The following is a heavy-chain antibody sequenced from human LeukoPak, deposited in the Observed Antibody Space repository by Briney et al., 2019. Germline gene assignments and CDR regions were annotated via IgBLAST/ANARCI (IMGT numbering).Heavy chain of an antibody. V-gene: IGHV4-59*12. Sequence: SETLSLTCTVSGGSISSYYWSWIRQPPGKGLEWIGYIYYSGSTNYNPSLKSRATMSVDTSKNQFSLKLTSVTAADTAVYYCASGGVAGRRPLDYWGQGTLVTVSS. CDR1: GGSISSYY. CDR3: ASGGVAGRRPLDY. J-gene: IGHJ4*02. D-gene: IGHD6-19*01. CDR2: IYYSGST.